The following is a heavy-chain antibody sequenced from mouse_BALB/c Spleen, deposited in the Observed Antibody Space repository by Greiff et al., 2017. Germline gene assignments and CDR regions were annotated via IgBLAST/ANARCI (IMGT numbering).Heavy chain of an antibody. CDR3: TRSRFDY. CDR1: GYTFTDYE. CDR2: IDPETGGT. J-gene: IGHJ2*01. Sequence: QVQPQQSGAELVRPGASVTLSCKASGYTFTDYEMHWVKQTPVHGLEWIGAIDPETGGTAYNQKFKGKATLTADKSSSTAYMELRSLTSEDSAVYYCTRSRFDYWGQGTTLTVSS. V-gene: IGHV1-15*01.